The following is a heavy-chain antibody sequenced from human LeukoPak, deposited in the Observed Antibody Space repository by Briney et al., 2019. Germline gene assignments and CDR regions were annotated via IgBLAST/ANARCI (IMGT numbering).Heavy chain of an antibody. J-gene: IGHJ5*02. Sequence: TSETLSLTCTVSGGSISSYYWSWIRQPPGKGLEWIGYIYYSGSTNYNPSLKSRVTISVDTSKNQFSLKLSSVTAADTAVYYCAREEMATMNWFDPWGQGTLVTVSS. CDR2: IYYSGST. CDR1: GGSISSYY. V-gene: IGHV4-59*12. CDR3: AREEMATMNWFDP. D-gene: IGHD5-24*01.